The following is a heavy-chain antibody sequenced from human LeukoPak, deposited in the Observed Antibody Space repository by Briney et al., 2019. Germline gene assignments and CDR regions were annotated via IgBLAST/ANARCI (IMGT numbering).Heavy chain of an antibody. CDR2: IYYSGST. D-gene: IGHD3-10*01. CDR3: ASDYGSGSPYFDY. Sequence: PSETLSLTCTVSGGSISSSSYYWGWIRRPPGKGLEWIGSIYYSGSTYYNPSLKSRVTISVDTSKNQFSLKLSSVTAADTAVYYCASDYGSGSPYFDYWGQGTLVTVSS. V-gene: IGHV4-39*01. CDR1: GGSISSSSYY. J-gene: IGHJ4*02.